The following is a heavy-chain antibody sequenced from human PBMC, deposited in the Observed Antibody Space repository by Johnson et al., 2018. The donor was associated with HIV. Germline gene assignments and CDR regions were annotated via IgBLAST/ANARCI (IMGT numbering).Heavy chain of an antibody. CDR2: IKEDGSED. CDR3: ARDETDLQLVSAFDS. CDR1: GFIFSNYW. J-gene: IGHJ3*02. V-gene: IGHV3-7*05. D-gene: IGHD6-13*01. Sequence: VQLVESGGGLVQPGGSLRLSCAASGFIFSNYWMSWVRQAPGKGLEWLANIKEDGSEDYYVDSLKGRFTISRDNAKNSLYLQMDSLRAGDSAVYYCARDETDLQLVSAFDSWGQGTMVTVSS.